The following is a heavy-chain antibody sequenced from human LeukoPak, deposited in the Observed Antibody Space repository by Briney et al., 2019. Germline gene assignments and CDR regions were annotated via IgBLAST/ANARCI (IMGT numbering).Heavy chain of an antibody. D-gene: IGHD2-15*01. V-gene: IGHV3-30-3*01. J-gene: IGHJ4*02. CDR3: ARGYPFDY. CDR2: ISYDGSNK. Sequence: GGSLRLSCAASGCTFSSYAMHWVRQAPGKGLEWVAVISYDGSNKYYADSVKGRFTISRDNSKNTLYLQMNSLRAEDTAVYYCARGYPFDYWGQGTLVTVSS. CDR1: GCTFSSYA.